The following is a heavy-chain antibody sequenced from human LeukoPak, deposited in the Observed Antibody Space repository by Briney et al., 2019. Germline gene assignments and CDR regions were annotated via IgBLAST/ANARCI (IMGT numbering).Heavy chain of an antibody. CDR2: IYYSGST. CDR1: GDSTSSYY. V-gene: IGHV4-59*01. Sequence: KTSETLSLTCTVSGDSTSSYYWSWVRQPPGKGLEWIGYIYYSGSTNYNPSLKSRVTISLDTPNNQFSLELTSVTAADTAVYYCARDGVGAATIGYYYYYIDVWGEGTTVTVSS. D-gene: IGHD1-26*01. J-gene: IGHJ6*03. CDR3: ARDGVGAATIGYYYYYIDV.